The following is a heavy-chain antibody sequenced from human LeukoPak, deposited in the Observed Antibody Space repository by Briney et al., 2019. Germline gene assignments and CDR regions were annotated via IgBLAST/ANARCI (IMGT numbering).Heavy chain of an antibody. J-gene: IGHJ6*03. V-gene: IGHV4-59*01. Sequence: SETLSLTCTVSGGSISNYYWNWIRQPPGKGLEWIGYIYYTGSTNYNPSLKSRVTISVDTSKNQFSLKLSSVTAADTAVYSCARGGGIDYYYYYMDVWGKGTTVTVSS. D-gene: IGHD3-10*01. CDR2: IYYTGST. CDR3: ARGGGIDYYYYYMDV. CDR1: GGSISNYY.